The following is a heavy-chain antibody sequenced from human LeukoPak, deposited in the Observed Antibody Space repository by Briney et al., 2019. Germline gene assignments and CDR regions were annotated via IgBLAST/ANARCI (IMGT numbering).Heavy chain of an antibody. J-gene: IGHJ4*02. D-gene: IGHD3-3*01. Sequence: PGGSLRLSCAASGFTFDEYAMHWVRQAPGKGLEWVSALSGSGGSTYYADSVKGRFAISRDNSKNTLYLQMTSLRAEDTAVYFCAKLAQGFWSNFDYWGQGTLITVSS. CDR1: GFTFDEYA. CDR3: AKLAQGFWSNFDY. CDR2: LSGSGGST. V-gene: IGHV3-23*01.